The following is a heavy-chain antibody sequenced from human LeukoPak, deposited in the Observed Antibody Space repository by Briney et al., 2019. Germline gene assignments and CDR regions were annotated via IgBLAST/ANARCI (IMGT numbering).Heavy chain of an antibody. Sequence: PGGSLRLSCAASGFTFTNFEMNWVRQAPGKGLEWVSYISGSGSTIYYADSVKGRFTISRDNSKNTLYLQMNSLRAEDTAVYCCAKGDGSYFHFDYWGQGTLVTVSS. CDR3: AKGDGSYFHFDY. CDR1: GFTFTNFE. CDR2: ISGSGSTI. V-gene: IGHV3-48*03. D-gene: IGHD1-26*01. J-gene: IGHJ4*02.